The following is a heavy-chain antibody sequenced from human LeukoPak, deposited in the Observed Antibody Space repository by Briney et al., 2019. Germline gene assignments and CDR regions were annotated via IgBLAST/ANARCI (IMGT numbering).Heavy chain of an antibody. CDR1: GYTFTSYD. CDR3: ARGEGCSGGSCQYYFDY. V-gene: IGHV1-8*03. CDR2: MNPNSGNT. D-gene: IGHD2-15*01. J-gene: IGHJ4*02. Sequence: ASVKVSCKASGYTFTSYDINWVRQATGQGLEWMGWMNPNSGNTGYAQKFQGRVTITRNTSISTAYMELSSLRSEDTAVYYCARGEGCSGGSCQYYFDYWGQGTLVTVSS.